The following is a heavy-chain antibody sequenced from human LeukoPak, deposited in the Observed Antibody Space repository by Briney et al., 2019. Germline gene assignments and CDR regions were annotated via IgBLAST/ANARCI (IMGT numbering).Heavy chain of an antibody. CDR1: GFTFSSSG. D-gene: IGHD4-17*01. CDR2: IRYDGSNK. Sequence: GGSLRLSCAASGFTFSSSGMHWVRQGPGKGLEWVAFIRYDGSNKYYADSVKGRFTISRDNSKNTMYMQMSSLRAEDTAVYYCAKDSYDYGDYDGGDYWGQGTLVTVSS. V-gene: IGHV3-30*02. J-gene: IGHJ4*02. CDR3: AKDSYDYGDYDGGDY.